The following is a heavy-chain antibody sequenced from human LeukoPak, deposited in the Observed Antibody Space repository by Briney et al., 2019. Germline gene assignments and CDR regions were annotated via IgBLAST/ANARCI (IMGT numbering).Heavy chain of an antibody. CDR1: GYTFATYG. D-gene: IGHD2-2*01. Sequence: ASVKVSCKASGYTFATYGFCWVRQAPGHGLEWMGWISANTGKTDYAQKFQGRVTMTTDTSTSTAYMELRSLRPDDTAVYYCAYSCSSTSCPLDYWGQGTLVTVSS. J-gene: IGHJ4*02. CDR2: ISANTGKT. V-gene: IGHV1-18*01. CDR3: AYSCSSTSCPLDY.